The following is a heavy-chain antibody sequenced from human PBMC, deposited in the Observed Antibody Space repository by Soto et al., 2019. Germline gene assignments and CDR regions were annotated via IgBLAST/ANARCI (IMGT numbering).Heavy chain of an antibody. J-gene: IGHJ4*02. V-gene: IGHV3-53*01. CDR1: GLTVSSHY. D-gene: IGHD6-6*01. Sequence: VQLMESGGGSIQPGASLRLSCAASGLTVSSHYMSWVRQAPGKGLEWVSFIYTDGSTYYADSVKGRFTISRDNSKNTLYLQMNSLRAEDTAIYYCTTGGSSLGYWGQGTLVTVSS. CDR2: IYTDGST. CDR3: TTGGSSLGY.